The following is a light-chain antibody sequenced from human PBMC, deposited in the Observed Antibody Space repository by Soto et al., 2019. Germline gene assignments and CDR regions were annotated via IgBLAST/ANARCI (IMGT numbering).Light chain of an antibody. CDR3: SSYTSSSTVL. CDR1: SSDIGGYNY. V-gene: IGLV2-14*01. J-gene: IGLJ2*01. Sequence: QSALTQPASVSGSLGQSITISCTGTSSDIGGYNYVSWYQQHPGKDPKVVIFEVTKRPSGVSSRFSGSKSGNTASLTVSGVQAEDEGDYYWSSYTSSSTVLFGGGTKLTVL. CDR2: EVT.